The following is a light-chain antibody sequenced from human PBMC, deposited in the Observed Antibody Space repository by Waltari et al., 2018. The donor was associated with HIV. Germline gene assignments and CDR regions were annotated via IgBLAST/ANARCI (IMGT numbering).Light chain of an antibody. V-gene: IGLV2-8*01. Sequence: QSALTQPPSASGSPGQSVTISCTGTSSDVGGFDYVSWYHQPPPKAPKLILYEVNRRPSGVPDRCSGSKSGNTASLTVSGRQPEDEGDYYCSSYKDANDVVFGGGTKLTVL. CDR1: SSDVGGFDY. J-gene: IGLJ2*01. CDR2: EVN. CDR3: SSYKDANDVV.